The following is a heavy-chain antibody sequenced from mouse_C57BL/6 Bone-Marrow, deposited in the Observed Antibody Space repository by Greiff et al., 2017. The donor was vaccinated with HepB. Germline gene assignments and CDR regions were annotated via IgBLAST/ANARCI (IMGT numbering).Heavy chain of an antibody. J-gene: IGHJ4*01. CDR3: ARGDYGSSCYAMDY. Sequence: SGYTFTDYYMNWVKQSHGKSLEWIGVINPYNGGTSYNQKFKGKATLTVDKSSSTAYMELNSLTSEDSAVYYCARGDYGSSCYAMDYWGQGTSVTVSS. CDR2: INPYNGGT. V-gene: IGHV1-19*01. CDR1: GYTFTDYY. D-gene: IGHD1-1*01.